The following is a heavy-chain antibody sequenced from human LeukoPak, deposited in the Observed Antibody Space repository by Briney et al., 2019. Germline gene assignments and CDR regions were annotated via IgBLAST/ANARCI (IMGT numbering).Heavy chain of an antibody. Sequence: PGGSLRLSCAASGFTFSSYGMHWVRQAPGKGLEWVAVISYDGSNKYYADSVKGRFTISRDNSKNTLYLQMNSLRAEDTAVYYCARERQLQYYFDYWGQGTLVTVSS. V-gene: IGHV3-30*03. CDR1: GFTFSSYG. D-gene: IGHD5-24*01. CDR2: ISYDGSNK. CDR3: ARERQLQYYFDY. J-gene: IGHJ4*02.